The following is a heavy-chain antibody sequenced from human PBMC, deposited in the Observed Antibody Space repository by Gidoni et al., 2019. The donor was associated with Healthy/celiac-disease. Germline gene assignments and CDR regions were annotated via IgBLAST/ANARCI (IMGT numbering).Heavy chain of an antibody. V-gene: IGHV4-31*03. D-gene: IGHD4-17*01. CDR1: GGSISSGGYY. J-gene: IGHJ4*02. CDR2: IYYSGST. CDR3: ARAGPQAGYGDYFFDY. Sequence: QVQLQESGPGLVKPSQTLSLPCTVSGGSISSGGYYWSWTRQHPGKGLEWIGYIYYSGSTYYNPSLKSRVTISVDTSKNQFSLKLSSVTAADTAVYYCARAGPQAGYGDYFFDYWGQGTLVTVSS.